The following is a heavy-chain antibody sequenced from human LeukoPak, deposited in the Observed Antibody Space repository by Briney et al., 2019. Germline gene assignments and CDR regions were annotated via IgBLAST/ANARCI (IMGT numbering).Heavy chain of an antibody. CDR3: ARGRITMVRGLGYYYYGMDV. CDR1: GYTFTGYY. CDR2: IIPIFGTA. J-gene: IGHJ6*02. V-gene: IGHV1-69*13. Sequence: GASVKVSCKASGYTFTGYYMHWVRQAPGQGLEWMGGIIPIFGTANYAQKFQGRVTITADESTSTAYMELSSLRSEDTAVYYCARGRITMVRGLGYYYYGMDVWGQGTTVTVSS. D-gene: IGHD3-10*01.